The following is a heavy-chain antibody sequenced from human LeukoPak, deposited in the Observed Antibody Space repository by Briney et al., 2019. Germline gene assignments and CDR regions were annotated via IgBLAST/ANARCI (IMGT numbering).Heavy chain of an antibody. V-gene: IGHV3-30*02. CDR2: IRYDGNNE. J-gene: IGHJ1*01. CDR3: VKDSYSGDFAEYFHH. D-gene: IGHD4-17*01. CDR1: GFIFRSYG. Sequence: GGSLRLSSAASGFIFRSYGMHWVRQAPGSGLEWVAFIRYDGNNEDYVDSVKGRFTISRDNSKNTLYLQMDSLRVDDTALYYCVKDSYSGDFAEYFHHWGQGTLVTVSS.